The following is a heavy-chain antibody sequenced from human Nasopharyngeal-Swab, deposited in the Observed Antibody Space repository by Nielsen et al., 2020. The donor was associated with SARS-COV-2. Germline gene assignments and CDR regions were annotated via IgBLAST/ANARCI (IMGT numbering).Heavy chain of an antibody. CDR1: GFTVSSNY. J-gene: IGHJ6*02. V-gene: IGHV3-53*01. CDR2: IYSGGST. D-gene: IGHD3-10*01. Sequence: GGSLRLSCAASGFTVSSNYMSWVRQAPGKGLEWVSVIYSGGSTYYADSVKGRFTISRDNSKNTLYLQMNSLRAEDTAVYYCARDLARGYYGMDVWGQGTTVTVSS. CDR3: ARDLARGYYGMDV.